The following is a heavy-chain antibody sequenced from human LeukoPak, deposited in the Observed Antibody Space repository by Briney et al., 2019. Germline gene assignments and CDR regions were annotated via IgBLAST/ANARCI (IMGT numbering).Heavy chain of an antibody. V-gene: IGHV3-21*01. CDR3: ARVEAAAVHLNY. D-gene: IGHD6-13*01. J-gene: IGHJ4*02. CDR1: GFTFSSYS. CDR2: ISISNSYI. Sequence: GGSLRLSCAASGFTFSSYSMNWVRQAPGKGLEWVSSISISNSYIYYADSVKGRFTISRDDAKNSLYLQMNSLRAEDTAVYYCARVEAAAVHLNYWGQGTLVTVSS.